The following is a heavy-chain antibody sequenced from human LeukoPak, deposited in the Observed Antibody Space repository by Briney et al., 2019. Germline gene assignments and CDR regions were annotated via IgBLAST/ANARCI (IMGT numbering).Heavy chain of an antibody. CDR3: ARLPGGQKGIVGATS. V-gene: IGHV4-39*01. D-gene: IGHD1-26*01. CDR1: GGSISSSSYY. Sequence: PSETLSLTCTVPGGSISSSSYYWGWIRQPPGKGLEWIGSIYYSGSTYYNPSLKSRVTISVDTSKNQFSLKLSSVTAADTAVYYCARLPGGQKGIVGATSWGQGTLVTVSS. J-gene: IGHJ4*02. CDR2: IYYSGST.